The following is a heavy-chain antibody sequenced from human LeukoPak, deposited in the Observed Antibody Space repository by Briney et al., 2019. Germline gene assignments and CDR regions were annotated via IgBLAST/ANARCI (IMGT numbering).Heavy chain of an antibody. CDR1: GFTFSSYS. J-gene: IGHJ6*03. CDR2: ISSSSSYI. CDR3: ARDGYYYYYMDV. V-gene: IGHV3-21*01. Sequence: GGSLRLSCAASGFTFSSYSMNWVRQAPGKGLGWVSSISSSSSYIYYADSVKGRFTISRDNAKNSLYLQMNSLRAEDTAVYYCARDGYYYYYMDVWGKGTTVTVSS.